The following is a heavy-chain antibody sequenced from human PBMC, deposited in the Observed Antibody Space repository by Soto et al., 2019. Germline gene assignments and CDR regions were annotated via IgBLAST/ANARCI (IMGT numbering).Heavy chain of an antibody. V-gene: IGHV3-23*01. D-gene: IGHD6-25*01. CDR2: ISGGKP. Sequence: GGSLRLSCAASGFTFSSYAMSWVRQAPGKGLEWVSVISGGKPYYADSVKGRFTISRDNSKNTLYLQMNSLRAEDTAVYYCAKRHDAFDVWGHGTMVTVSS. J-gene: IGHJ3*01. CDR3: AKRHDAFDV. CDR1: GFTFSSYA.